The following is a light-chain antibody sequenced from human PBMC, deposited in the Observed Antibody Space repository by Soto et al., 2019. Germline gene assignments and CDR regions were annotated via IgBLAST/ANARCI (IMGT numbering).Light chain of an antibody. Sequence: QSVLTQPPSVSAAPGQKVTISCSGSSSNIGSNHVSWYQQHPRTAPKLLIYDNDQRPLGIPDRFSGSTSGTSATLGITGLQTGDEADYYCGTWDSSLSGVVFGGGTKVTVL. CDR1: SSNIGSNH. CDR2: DND. J-gene: IGLJ2*01. V-gene: IGLV1-51*01. CDR3: GTWDSSLSGVV.